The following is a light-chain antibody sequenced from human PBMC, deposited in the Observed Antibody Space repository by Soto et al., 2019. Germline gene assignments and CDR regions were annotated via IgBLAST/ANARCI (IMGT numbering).Light chain of an antibody. J-gene: IGKJ2*01. CDR2: GAS. CDR1: QSVSSN. Sequence: EIVMTQSPATLSVPPGERATLSCRASQSVSSNLAWYQQKPGQAPRLLIYGASSRATGIPDRFSGSGSGTDFTLTISRLEPEDFAVYYCQQYGSSPYTFGQGTKLEIK. CDR3: QQYGSSPYT. V-gene: IGKV3-20*01.